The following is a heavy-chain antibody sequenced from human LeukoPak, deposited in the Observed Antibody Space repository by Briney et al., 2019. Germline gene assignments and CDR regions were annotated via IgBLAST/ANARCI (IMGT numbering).Heavy chain of an antibody. D-gene: IGHD6-25*01. CDR2: ISGSGDST. V-gene: IGHV3-23*01. J-gene: IGHJ4*02. CDR3: AKNHLRAAAATITDY. Sequence: GGSLRLSCAASGFTFSSYAMSWVRQAPGKGLEWVSGISGSGDSTYYADSVKGRFSISRDNSKSTLYLQMNGLRAEDTAVYFCAKNHLRAAAATITDYWGQGTLVTVSS. CDR1: GFTFSSYA.